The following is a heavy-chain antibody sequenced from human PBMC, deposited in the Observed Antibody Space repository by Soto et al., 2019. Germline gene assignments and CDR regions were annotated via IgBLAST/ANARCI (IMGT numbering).Heavy chain of an antibody. CDR2: ISGSGGST. V-gene: IGHV3-23*01. D-gene: IGHD3-3*01. J-gene: IGHJ4*02. CDR3: ARSRAFWSGYSG. Sequence: PGGSLRLSCASSGFTFSSYAMSWVRQAPGKGLEWVSAISGSGGSTYYADSVKGRFTISRDNSKNTLYLQMNSLRAEDTAVYYCARSRAFWSGYSGWGQGTLVTVSS. CDR1: GFTFSSYA.